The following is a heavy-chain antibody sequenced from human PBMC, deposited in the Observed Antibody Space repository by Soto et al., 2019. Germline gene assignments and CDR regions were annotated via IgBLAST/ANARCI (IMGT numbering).Heavy chain of an antibody. CDR3: ARDIAAAGTRWFDP. V-gene: IGHV4-31*03. CDR1: GGSISSGGYY. CDR2: IYYSGST. D-gene: IGHD6-13*01. J-gene: IGHJ5*02. Sequence: SETLSLTCTVSGGSISSGGYYWSWIRQHPGKGLEWIGYIYYSGSTYYNPSLKSRVTISVDTSKNQFSLKLSSVTAADTAVYYCARDIAAAGTRWFDPWGQGTLVTVSS.